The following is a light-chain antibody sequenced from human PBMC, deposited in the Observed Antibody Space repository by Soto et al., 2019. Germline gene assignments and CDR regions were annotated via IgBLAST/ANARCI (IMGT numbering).Light chain of an antibody. CDR3: QTWGTGFWV. J-gene: IGLJ3*02. CDR1: SGHSSDA. CDR2: LNSDGSH. Sequence: QPVLTQSPSASASLGASVKLTCTLSSGHSSDAIAWHQQQPEKGPRYLIKLNSDGSHSKGDGIPDRFSGSSSGAERYLTISSLQSEDEADYYCQTWGTGFWVFGGGTKLTVL. V-gene: IGLV4-69*01.